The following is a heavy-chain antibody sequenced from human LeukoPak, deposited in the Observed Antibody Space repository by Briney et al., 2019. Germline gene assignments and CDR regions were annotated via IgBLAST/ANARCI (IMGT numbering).Heavy chain of an antibody. V-gene: IGHV4-39*07. D-gene: IGHD1-7*01. Sequence: PGGSLRLSCAASGFTFSSYEMNWIRQSPGKGLEWIGTFSSGGSAYYNPSLTSRVSISKDTSDNQFSLRLYSVTAADTAVYYCAREQTGTMYDVWGQGTQVTVSS. CDR1: GFTFSSYE. CDR2: FSSGGSA. CDR3: AREQTGTMYDV. J-gene: IGHJ4*02.